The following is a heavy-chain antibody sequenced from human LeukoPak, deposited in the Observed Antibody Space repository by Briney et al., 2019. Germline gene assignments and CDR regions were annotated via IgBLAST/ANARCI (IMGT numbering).Heavy chain of an antibody. D-gene: IGHD3-3*01. CDR2: IIPILGTA. Sequence: ASVKVSCKTSGGTFNSYTVSWVRQAPGQGLEWMGGIIPILGTAKYAQKFQGRVTVTEDESTGTAYMELSNLRSEDTAIYYCARGTDTIFGVVMLGDIWGQGTMVTVSS. V-gene: IGHV1-69*13. CDR3: ARGTDTIFGVVMLGDI. J-gene: IGHJ3*02. CDR1: GGTFNSYT.